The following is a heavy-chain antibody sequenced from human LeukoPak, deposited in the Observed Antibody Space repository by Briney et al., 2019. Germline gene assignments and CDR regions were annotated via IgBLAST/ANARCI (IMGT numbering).Heavy chain of an antibody. Sequence: GGSLRLSCAASGFIVSSNYMTWVRQAPGKGLEWVSVIYSGGSTYYADSVKGRFTISRDNSKNTLYLQMNSLRAEDTAVYYCTRAHGDIVVVPAERAIVWNYYYMDVWGKGTTVTISS. J-gene: IGHJ6*03. CDR2: IYSGGST. CDR1: GFIVSSNY. CDR3: TRAHGDIVVVPAERAIVWNYYYMDV. V-gene: IGHV3-53*01. D-gene: IGHD2-2*01.